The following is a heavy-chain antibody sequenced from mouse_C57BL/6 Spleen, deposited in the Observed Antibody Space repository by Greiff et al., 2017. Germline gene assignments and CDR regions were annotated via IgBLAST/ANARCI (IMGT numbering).Heavy chain of an antibody. D-gene: IGHD2-1*01. Sequence: EVQLQQSGPELVKPGALVKIPCKASGYTFTDYNMDWVKQSHGKSLEWIGDINPNNGGTIYNQKFKGKATLTVDKSSSTAYMELRSLTSEDTAVYYCARKGPYGNYRYFDVWGTGTTVTVSS. CDR3: ARKGPYGNYRYFDV. J-gene: IGHJ1*03. CDR1: GYTFTDYN. V-gene: IGHV1-18*01. CDR2: INPNNGGT.